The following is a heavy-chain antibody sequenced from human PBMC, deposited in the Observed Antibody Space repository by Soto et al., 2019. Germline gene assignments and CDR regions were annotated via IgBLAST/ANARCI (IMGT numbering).Heavy chain of an antibody. CDR2: INHSGST. V-gene: IGHV4-34*01. CDR1: GGSFSGYY. CDR3: ARNRGGKGAAAGTFDY. J-gene: IGHJ4*02. D-gene: IGHD6-13*01. Sequence: SETLSLTCAVYGGSFSGYYWSWIRQPPGKGLEWIGEINHSGSTNYNPSLKSRVTISVDTSKSQFSLKLSSVTAADTAVYYCARNRGGKGAAAGTFDYWGQGTLVTVSS.